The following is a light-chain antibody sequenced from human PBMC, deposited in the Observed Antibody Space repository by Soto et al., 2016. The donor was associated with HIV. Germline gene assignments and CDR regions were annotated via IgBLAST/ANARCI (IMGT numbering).Light chain of an antibody. Sequence: SYELTQPPSVSVSPGQTASITCSGDKLGDKYACWYQQRPGQSPVLVIYQDNRRPSGIPERLSGSNSGNTATLTISGTQALDEADYYCQAWDTSTAVFGTGTKVTVL. CDR1: KLGDKY. J-gene: IGLJ1*01. CDR3: QAWDTSTAV. CDR2: QDN. V-gene: IGLV3-1*01.